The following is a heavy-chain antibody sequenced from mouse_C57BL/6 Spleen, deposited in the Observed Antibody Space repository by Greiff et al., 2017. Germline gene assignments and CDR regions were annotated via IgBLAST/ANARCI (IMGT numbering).Heavy chain of an antibody. CDR3: ARYYGSSYWFAY. J-gene: IGHJ3*01. CDR1: GYTFTSYG. V-gene: IGHV1-81*01. Sequence: VKLMESGAELARPGASVKLSCKASGYTFTSYGISWVKQRTGQGLEWIGEIYPRSGNTYYNEKFKGKATLTADKSSSTAYMELRSLTSEDSAVYFCARYYGSSYWFAYWGQGTLVTVSA. D-gene: IGHD1-1*01. CDR2: IYPRSGNT.